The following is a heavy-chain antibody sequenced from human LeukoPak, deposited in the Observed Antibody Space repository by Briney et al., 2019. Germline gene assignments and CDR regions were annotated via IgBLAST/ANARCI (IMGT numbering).Heavy chain of an antibody. Sequence: GGSLRLSCAASGFTFSSYAMSWVRRAPGKGLEWVSAISGSGGSTYYADSVKGRFTISRDNSKNTLNLQMNSLRAEDTAVYYCAKFPGGIFDYWGQGTLVTVSS. CDR3: AKFPGGIFDY. CDR2: ISGSGGST. V-gene: IGHV3-23*01. J-gene: IGHJ4*02. D-gene: IGHD1-26*01. CDR1: GFTFSSYA.